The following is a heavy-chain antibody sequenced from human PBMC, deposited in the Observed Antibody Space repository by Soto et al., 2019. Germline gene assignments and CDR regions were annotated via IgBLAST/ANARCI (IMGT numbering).Heavy chain of an antibody. Sequence: GGSLRLSCAASGFTSSMHAMSWVRQAPGKGLEWVSSIRISDSRTYYADSVKGRFTISRDKSKNTLFLQMSSLRAEDTAVYYCAKIGGYYNFDYWGQGTLVTVSS. CDR2: IRISDSRT. D-gene: IGHD1-26*01. V-gene: IGHV3-23*01. CDR3: AKIGGYYNFDY. J-gene: IGHJ4*02. CDR1: GFTSSMHA.